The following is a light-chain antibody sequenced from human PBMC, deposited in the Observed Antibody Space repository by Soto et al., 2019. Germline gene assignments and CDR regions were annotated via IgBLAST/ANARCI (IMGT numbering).Light chain of an antibody. V-gene: IGKV3-20*01. CDR1: QSVSSSY. CDR3: QHFGGTTFT. CDR2: GAS. J-gene: IGKJ5*01. Sequence: ETVLTQSPATLSLPPGERATLSCGASQSVSSSYLAWYQQKPGQAPRLLMYGASSRATGTPDRFSGSGSGTHFTLTISRLEPGDFAVYYCQHFGGTTFTFGQGTRLEIK.